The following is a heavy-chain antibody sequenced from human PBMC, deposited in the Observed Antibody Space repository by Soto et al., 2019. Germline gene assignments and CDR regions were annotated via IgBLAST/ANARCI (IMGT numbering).Heavy chain of an antibody. CDR2: IIPIFGTP. Sequence: QVQLVQSGAEVKKPGSSLTVSWKASGGTFTNYACSWVRQAPGQGPEWMGGIIPIFGTPDYAQKFQGRVIITADESTRTVSMELNSLRSDDTAVYYCARERSVGYCITTTCPKPFYYYAMDVWGQGTTVTVSS. V-gene: IGHV1-69*12. D-gene: IGHD2-2*01. CDR3: ARERSVGYCITTTCPKPFYYYAMDV. CDR1: GGTFTNYA. J-gene: IGHJ6*02.